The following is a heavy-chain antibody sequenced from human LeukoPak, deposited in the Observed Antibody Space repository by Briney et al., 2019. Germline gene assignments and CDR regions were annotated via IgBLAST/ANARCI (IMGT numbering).Heavy chain of an antibody. V-gene: IGHV3-23*01. Sequence: GGSLRLSCAASGFTFSSYAMSWVRQAPGKGLEWVSAISGSGGSTYYADSMKGRFTISRDNSKNTLYLQMNSLRAEDTAVYYCAKDLTDYGDYYFDYWGQGTLVTVSS. D-gene: IGHD4-17*01. J-gene: IGHJ4*02. CDR1: GFTFSSYA. CDR2: ISGSGGST. CDR3: AKDLTDYGDYYFDY.